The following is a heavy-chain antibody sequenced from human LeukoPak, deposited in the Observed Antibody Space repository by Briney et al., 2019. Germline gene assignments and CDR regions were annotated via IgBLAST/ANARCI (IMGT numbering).Heavy chain of an antibody. Sequence: HPGGSLRLSCAASGFTFSSYAMSWVRQAPGKGLGWVSAISGSGGSTYYADSVKGRFTISRDNSKNTLYLQMNSLRAEDTAVYYCAKTGDSSGYYSSDYWGQGTLVTVSS. CDR1: GFTFSSYA. D-gene: IGHD3-22*01. CDR3: AKTGDSSGYYSSDY. CDR2: ISGSGGST. V-gene: IGHV3-23*01. J-gene: IGHJ4*02.